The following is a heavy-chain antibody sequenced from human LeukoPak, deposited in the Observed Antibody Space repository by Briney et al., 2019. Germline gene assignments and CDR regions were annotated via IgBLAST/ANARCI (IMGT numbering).Heavy chain of an antibody. CDR3: AKESLTGPLFDY. J-gene: IGHJ4*02. V-gene: IGHV1-69*01. D-gene: IGHD3-9*01. CDR1: GGTFSSYA. CDR2: IIPIFGTA. Sequence: SVKVSCKASGGTFSSYAISWVRQAPGQGLEWMGGIIPIFGTANYAQKFQGRVTITADESTSTAYMELSSLRSEDTAVYYCAKESLTGPLFDYWSQGTLVTVSS.